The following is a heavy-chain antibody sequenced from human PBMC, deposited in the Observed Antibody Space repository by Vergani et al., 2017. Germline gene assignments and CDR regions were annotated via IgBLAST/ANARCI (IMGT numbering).Heavy chain of an antibody. CDR1: GFAFSEFA. Sequence: EVRLLESGGDLVQPGGSLRLSCTTSGFAFSEFAMHWVRQTLGKGLEWVSGISTRSDNTYYADFVRGRFTISRDDSRNTLYLHLNSLRAEDTAIYYCAKKSTSCTPTXCHITIVQGVPWDSWGQGTLVTVSS. V-gene: IGHV3-23*01. CDR3: AKKSTSCTPTXCHITIVQGVPWDS. J-gene: IGHJ4*02. CDR2: ISTRSDNT. D-gene: IGHD3-10*01.